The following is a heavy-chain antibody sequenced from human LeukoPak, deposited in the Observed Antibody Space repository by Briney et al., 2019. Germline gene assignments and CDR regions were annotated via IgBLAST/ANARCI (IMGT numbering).Heavy chain of an antibody. J-gene: IGHJ5*02. CDR2: IKSNGGDT. CDR3: AREKYQELWGDL. Sequence: ASVKVSCKASGYTFTDYYMHWVRQAPGQGLEWMGWIKSNGGDTNYAQKFQGRVTMTRDTSISTAYMELTSLTSDDTAVYYCAREKYQELWGDLWGQGTLVTVSS. V-gene: IGHV1-2*02. CDR1: GYTFTDYY. D-gene: IGHD2-2*01.